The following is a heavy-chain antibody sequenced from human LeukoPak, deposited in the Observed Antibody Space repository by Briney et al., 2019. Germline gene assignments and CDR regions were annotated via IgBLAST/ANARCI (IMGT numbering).Heavy chain of an antibody. CDR3: ATHDYGRKYYFDY. Sequence: GGSLRLSCAASRFSFSDYTMSWVRQLPGKGLEWVSGIRHSGVDSSYADSVKGRFTISRDNSKNMLYLQMNSLRAEDTAVYYCATHDYGRKYYFDYWGQGTLVTVSS. CDR1: RFSFSDYT. J-gene: IGHJ4*02. CDR2: IRHSGVDS. D-gene: IGHD4-17*01. V-gene: IGHV3-23*01.